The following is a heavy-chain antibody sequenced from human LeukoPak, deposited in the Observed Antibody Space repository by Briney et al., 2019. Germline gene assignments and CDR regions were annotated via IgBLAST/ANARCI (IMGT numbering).Heavy chain of an antibody. CDR1: GYTFTGYY. D-gene: IGHD6-13*01. CDR3: ARDPRIAPAGGFDY. Sequence: ASVKVSCKASGYTFTGYYMHWVRQAPGQGLEWMGWINPNSGGTNYAQKFQGRVTMTRDTSISTAYMELSRLKSTDPAVYYWARDPRIAPAGGFDYWGQGTLVTVSS. J-gene: IGHJ4*02. CDR2: INPNSGGT. V-gene: IGHV1-2*02.